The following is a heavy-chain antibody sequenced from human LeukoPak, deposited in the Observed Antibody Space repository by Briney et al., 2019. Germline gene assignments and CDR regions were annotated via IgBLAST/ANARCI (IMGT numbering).Heavy chain of an antibody. V-gene: IGHV5-51*01. CDR2: IYPGDSDT. CDR1: GYGFTSYW. CDR3: ASLARGIAVAGTLDY. J-gene: IGHJ4*02. D-gene: IGHD6-19*01. Sequence: GESLKISCKGSGYGFTSYWIGWVRQMPGKGLEWMGIIYPGDSDTRYSPSFQGQVTISADKSISTAYLQWSSLKASDTAMYYCASLARGIAVAGTLDYWGQGTLVTVSS.